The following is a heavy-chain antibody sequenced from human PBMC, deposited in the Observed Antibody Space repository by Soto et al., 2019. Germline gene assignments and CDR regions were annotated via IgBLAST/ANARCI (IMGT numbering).Heavy chain of an antibody. Sequence: ASVKVSCKASGYSFSTHSIHWVRQAPGQGLEWMGWINGGNGNTKYSQKFRDRVTITRDASASTGYMELSSLRSEDTAVYYCARGKGMEENYYYYGMDVWGQGTTVTGSS. CDR2: INGGNGNT. D-gene: IGHD1-1*01. CDR3: ARGKGMEENYYYYGMDV. V-gene: IGHV1-3*01. J-gene: IGHJ6*02. CDR1: GYSFSTHS.